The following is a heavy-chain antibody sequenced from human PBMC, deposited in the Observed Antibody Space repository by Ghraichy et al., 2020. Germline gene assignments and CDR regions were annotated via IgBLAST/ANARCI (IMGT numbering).Heavy chain of an antibody. V-gene: IGHV1-18*01. CDR2: ISTYNGNT. Sequence: ASVKVSCKASGYTLTIYGVTWVRQAPGQGLEWMGWISTYNGNTKYAQNLQGRVTMTTDTSTTTAYMELRSLRFDDTAVYYCATIFCSTTNCYLDYWGQGTLVSVSS. D-gene: IGHD2-2*01. CDR3: ATIFCSTTNCYLDY. J-gene: IGHJ4*02. CDR1: GYTLTIYG.